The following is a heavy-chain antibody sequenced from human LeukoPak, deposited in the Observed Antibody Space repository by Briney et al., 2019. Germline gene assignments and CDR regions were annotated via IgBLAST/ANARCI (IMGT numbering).Heavy chain of an antibody. V-gene: IGHV3-48*04. J-gene: IGHJ4*02. CDR3: ASLGGSSGYYYDPTSDY. CDR1: GFTFSSYS. D-gene: IGHD3-22*01. Sequence: PGGSLRLSCAASGFTFSSYSMNWVRQAPGKGLEWVSYISSSGSTIYYADSVKGRFTISRDNAKNSLYLQMNSLRAEDTAVYYCASLGGSSGYYYDPTSDYWGQGTLVTVSS. CDR2: ISSSGSTI.